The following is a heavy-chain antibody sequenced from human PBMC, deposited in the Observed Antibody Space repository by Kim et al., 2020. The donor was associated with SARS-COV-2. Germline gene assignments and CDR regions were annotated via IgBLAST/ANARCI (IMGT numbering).Heavy chain of an antibody. J-gene: IGHJ5*02. D-gene: IGHD3-22*01. CDR2: IYYSGST. V-gene: IGHV4-39*01. Sequence: SETLSLTCTVSGGSISSSSYYWGWIRQPPGKGLEWIGSIYYSGSTYYNPSLKSRVTISVDTSKNQFSLKLSSVTAADTAVYYCARHHYYDSSGYHAGSGWFDPWGQGTLVTVSS. CDR3: ARHHYYDSSGYHAGSGWFDP. CDR1: GGSISSSSYY.